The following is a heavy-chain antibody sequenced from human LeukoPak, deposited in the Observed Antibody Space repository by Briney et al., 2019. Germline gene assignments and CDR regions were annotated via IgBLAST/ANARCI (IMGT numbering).Heavy chain of an antibody. CDR2: ISSTGSTI. CDR1: GFTFSRYE. Sequence: GGSLRLSCAASGFTFSRYEMNWVRQAPRKGLEWVSYISSTGSTIYYADSVKGRFTISRDNAKNSLYLQMNSLRAEDTAVYYCARDALAATGTRGDYWGQGTLVTVSS. D-gene: IGHD6-13*01. V-gene: IGHV3-48*03. J-gene: IGHJ4*02. CDR3: ARDALAATGTRGDY.